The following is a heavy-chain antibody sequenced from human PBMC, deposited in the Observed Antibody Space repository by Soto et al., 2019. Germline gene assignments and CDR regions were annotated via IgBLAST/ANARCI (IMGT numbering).Heavy chain of an antibody. Sequence: KSSETLSLTCTVSGGSISNYYWSWIRQPAGKRLEWIGRVSSSGSTFYNPSLKSRVTLSVDTSKNQFYLNLTSVTAADTAVYYCARGVPATGTDWFDPWGQGTLVTVSS. D-gene: IGHD3-9*01. CDR1: GGSISNYY. V-gene: IGHV4-4*07. CDR2: VSSSGST. J-gene: IGHJ5*02. CDR3: ARGVPATGTDWFDP.